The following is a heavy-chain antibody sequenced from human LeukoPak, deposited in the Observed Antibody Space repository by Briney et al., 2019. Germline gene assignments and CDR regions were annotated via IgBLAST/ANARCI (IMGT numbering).Heavy chain of an antibody. CDR1: GFTFSSYA. V-gene: IGHV3-23*01. D-gene: IGHD6-19*01. CDR2: ISDSGGST. Sequence: GGSLRLSCAASGFTFSSYAMSWVRQAPGKGLEWVSGISDSGGSTYYADSVKGRFTISRDNSKKTVFLQMIGLRAEDTAVYHCAKEAGNGWSYFDYWGQGTLVTVSS. J-gene: IGHJ4*02. CDR3: AKEAGNGWSYFDY.